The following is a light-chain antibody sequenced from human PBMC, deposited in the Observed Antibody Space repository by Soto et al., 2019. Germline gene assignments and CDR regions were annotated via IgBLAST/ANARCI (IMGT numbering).Light chain of an antibody. V-gene: IGKV1-5*01. CDR3: QQYKSYSPRT. Sequence: DIPLTQSPSTLSASVGDRVTITCRASQTISNWLAWYQQRPGKAPQLLISDASRLESGVPSRFSGSGYRTEFTLTISSLQPDDSATYYCQQYKSYSPRTFGQGTKVEIK. CDR1: QTISNW. J-gene: IGKJ1*01. CDR2: DAS.